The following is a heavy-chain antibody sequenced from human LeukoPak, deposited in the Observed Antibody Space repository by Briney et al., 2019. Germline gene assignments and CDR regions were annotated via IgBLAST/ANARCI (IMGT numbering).Heavy chain of an antibody. CDR3: ARGTPHVQTIQSIVYNWNDVGWFDP. J-gene: IGHJ5*02. D-gene: IGHD1-1*01. CDR1: GYTFTSYA. V-gene: IGHV7-4-1*02. CDR2: INTNTGNP. Sequence: ASVKVSCKASGYTFTSYAMNWVRQAPGQGLEWMGWINTNTGNPTYAQGFTGRFVFSLDTSVSTAYLQISSLKAEDTAVYYCARGTPHVQTIQSIVYNWNDVGWFDPWGQGTLVTVSS.